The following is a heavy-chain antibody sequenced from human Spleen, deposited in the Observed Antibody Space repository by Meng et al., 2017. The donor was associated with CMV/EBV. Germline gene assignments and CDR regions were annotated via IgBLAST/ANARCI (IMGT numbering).Heavy chain of an antibody. CDR1: GYTFTSFG. Sequence: ASVKVSCKASGYTFTSFGITWVRLAPGQGLEWMGWINPHNGDTNYAQNLQGRVTMTADTSTNTVYMEVRSLRSDDTAVYFCARVEVSPVAGKQVTPYYYYGMDVWGQGTLVTVSS. CDR3: ARVEVSPVAGKQVTPYYYYGMDV. V-gene: IGHV1-18*01. J-gene: IGHJ4*02. D-gene: IGHD3-10*01. CDR2: INPHNGDT.